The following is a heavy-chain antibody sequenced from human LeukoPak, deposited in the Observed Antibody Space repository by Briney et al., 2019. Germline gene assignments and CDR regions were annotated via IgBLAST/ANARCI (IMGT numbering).Heavy chain of an antibody. CDR2: INPNPGGT. Sequence: ASVKVSCKASGYTFTAYYIHWVRQAPGQGLDGMGWINPNPGGTKFAQRLQGRVTITRDTSINTAYMEQSSLRSDDTAMYYCAREGAPQLSSYFDHWGQGTLVTVSS. D-gene: IGHD1-1*01. CDR1: GYTFTAYY. CDR3: AREGAPQLSSYFDH. J-gene: IGHJ4*02. V-gene: IGHV1-2*02.